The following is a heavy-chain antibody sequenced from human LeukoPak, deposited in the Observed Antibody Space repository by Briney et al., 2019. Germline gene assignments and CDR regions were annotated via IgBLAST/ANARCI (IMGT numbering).Heavy chain of an antibody. J-gene: IGHJ4*02. CDR3: ARRSSSSWFLDY. V-gene: IGHV3-66*04. D-gene: IGHD6-13*01. Sequence: PGGSLRLSCAASGFTVSINYMTWVRQAPGKGLEWVSLIYSGGSTYNAESVKGRFIISRDNSKNTLYLQMNSLRAEDTAVYYCARRSSSSWFLDYWGQGTLVTVSS. CDR2: IYSGGST. CDR1: GFTVSINY.